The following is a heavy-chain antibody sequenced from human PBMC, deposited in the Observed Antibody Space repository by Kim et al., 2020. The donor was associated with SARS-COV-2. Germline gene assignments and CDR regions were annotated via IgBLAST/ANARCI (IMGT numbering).Heavy chain of an antibody. D-gene: IGHD1-7*01. CDR1: GDSVSTNRGA. Sequence: SQTLSLTCVISGDSVSTNRGAWSWIRQSPSRGLEWLGRTYYRSKWNNHYARSVKSRKTINPDTSKNQFSLHLNSVTPEDRAVYYCAGGGAWNYGYYFGYWGPGTLVTVSS. CDR3: AGGGAWNYGYYFGY. J-gene: IGHJ4*02. V-gene: IGHV6-1*01. CDR2: TYYRSKWNN.